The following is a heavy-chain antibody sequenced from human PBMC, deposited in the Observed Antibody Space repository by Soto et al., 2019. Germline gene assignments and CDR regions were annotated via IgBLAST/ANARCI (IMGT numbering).Heavy chain of an antibody. CDR3: AKDPGANIYGGNSGYFQH. J-gene: IGHJ1*01. CDR2: ISFDGSNE. Sequence: QVQLVESGGGVVQPGRSLRLSCTASGFTFSSYGMHWVRQTPGKGLEWVAVISFDGSNEDHADSVKGRFTISRDNSKNTLYLQMDSLRAEDTAVYHCAKDPGANIYGGNSGYFQHWGQGILVTVSS. CDR1: GFTFSSYG. V-gene: IGHV3-30*18. D-gene: IGHD4-17*01.